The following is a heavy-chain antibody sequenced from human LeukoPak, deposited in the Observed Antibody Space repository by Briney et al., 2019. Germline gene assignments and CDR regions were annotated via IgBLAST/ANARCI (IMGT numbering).Heavy chain of an antibody. CDR2: INPNSGGT. V-gene: IGHV1-2*02. D-gene: IGHD2-15*01. CDR3: ATSVGSGGFDY. J-gene: IGHJ4*02. Sequence: ASVKVSCKASGYTFTGYYMHWVRQAPGQGLEWMGWINPNSGGTNYAQKFQGRVTMTEDTSTDTAYMELSSLRSEDTAVYYCATSVGSGGFDYWGQGTLVTVSS. CDR1: GYTFTGYY.